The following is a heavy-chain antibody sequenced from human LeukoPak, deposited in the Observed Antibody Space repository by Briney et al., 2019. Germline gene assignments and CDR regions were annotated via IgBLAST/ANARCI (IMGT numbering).Heavy chain of an antibody. CDR1: GFTFSSYA. CDR3: ARGGRGYSYGRIFDY. J-gene: IGHJ4*02. Sequence: GRSLRLSCAASGFTFSSYAMHWVRQAPGKGLEWVAVISYDGSNKYYADSVKGRFTISRDNSKNTLYLQMNSLRAEDTAVYYCARGGRGYSYGRIFDYWGQGTLVTVSS. V-gene: IGHV3-30-3*01. D-gene: IGHD5-18*01. CDR2: ISYDGSNK.